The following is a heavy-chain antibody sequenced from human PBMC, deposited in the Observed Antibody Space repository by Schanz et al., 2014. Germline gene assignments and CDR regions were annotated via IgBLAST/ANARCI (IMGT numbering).Heavy chain of an antibody. D-gene: IGHD6-25*01. CDR2: ISASGGDT. CDR3: AKVRYSSGWRGDYFDE. CDR1: GLTFTSAW. J-gene: IGHJ4*02. V-gene: IGHV3-23*04. Sequence: EVQLVESGGGLVKPGGSLRLSCATSGLTFTSAWMSWVRQAPGKGPEWVSAISASGGDTYYADSVKGRFTISRDNSKNTLYLQMNSLRAEDTAVYYCAKVRYSSGWRGDYFDEWGQGTLVTVAS.